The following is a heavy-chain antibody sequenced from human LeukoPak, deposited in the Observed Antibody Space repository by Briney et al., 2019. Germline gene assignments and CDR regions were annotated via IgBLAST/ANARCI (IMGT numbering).Heavy chain of an antibody. CDR3: ARSTGTTMFIDY. J-gene: IGHJ4*02. CDR1: GGSFSGYY. V-gene: IGHV4-59*01. D-gene: IGHD3-10*02. Sequence: SXTLSLTCAVYGGSFSGYYWSWIRQPPGKGLEWLGYIYYSGNTDYNPSLKSRVAISVDTSKNQFSLKLSSVTAADTAVYYCARSTGTTMFIDYWGQGTLVTVSS. CDR2: IYYSGNT.